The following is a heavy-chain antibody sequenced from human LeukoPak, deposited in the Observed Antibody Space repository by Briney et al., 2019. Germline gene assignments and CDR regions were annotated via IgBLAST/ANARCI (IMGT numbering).Heavy chain of an antibody. Sequence: GGSLRLSCAASGFTLSSYEMNWVRQAPGKGLEWISYISDSGSTTYYADSVKGRFSISRDNAKNSPYLQMNSLRAEDTAVYYCARIGYSNWGDAFDIWGQGTMVTVSS. V-gene: IGHV3-48*03. CDR1: GFTLSSYE. J-gene: IGHJ3*02. D-gene: IGHD6-13*01. CDR2: ISDSGSTT. CDR3: ARIGYSNWGDAFDI.